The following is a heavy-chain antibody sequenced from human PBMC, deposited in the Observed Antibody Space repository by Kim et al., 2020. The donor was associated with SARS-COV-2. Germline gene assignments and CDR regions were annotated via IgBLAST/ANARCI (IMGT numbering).Heavy chain of an antibody. D-gene: IGHD5-12*01. J-gene: IGHJ2*01. V-gene: IGHV3-21*01. CDR3: ARSLLMPGLVVSGYDYDPWYFDL. CDR1: GFTFSSYS. Sequence: GGSLRLSCAASGFTFSSYSMNWVRQAPGKGLEWVSSISSSSSYIYYADSVKGRFTISRDNAKNSLYLQMNSLRAEDTAVYYCARSLLMPGLVVSGYDYDPWYFDLWGRGTLVTVSS. CDR2: ISSSSSYI.